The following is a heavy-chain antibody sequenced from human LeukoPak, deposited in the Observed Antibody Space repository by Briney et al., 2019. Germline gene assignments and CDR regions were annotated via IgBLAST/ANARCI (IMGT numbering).Heavy chain of an antibody. Sequence: SETLSLTCTASGGSISSYYWSWIRQPPGKGLEWIGYIYYSGSTNYNPSLKSRVTISVDTSKNQFSLKLSSVSAADTAVYYCARAYSSGWYDVGYFDYWGQGTLVTVSS. J-gene: IGHJ4*02. D-gene: IGHD6-19*01. CDR1: GGSISSYY. V-gene: IGHV4-59*01. CDR2: IYYSGST. CDR3: ARAYSSGWYDVGYFDY.